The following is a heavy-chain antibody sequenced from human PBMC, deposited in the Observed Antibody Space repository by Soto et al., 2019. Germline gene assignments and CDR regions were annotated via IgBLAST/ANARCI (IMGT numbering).Heavy chain of an antibody. D-gene: IGHD3-16*02. CDR2: IYYSGST. V-gene: IGHV4-30-4*01. Sequence: QVQLQESGPGLVKPSQTLSLTCTVSGGSISSGDYYWSWIRQPPGKGLEWIGYIYYSGSTYYNPSLKSRVTISVDTSKNQFSLKLSFVTAADTAVYYCAGLQSMRLSGLDPWGQGTLVTVSS. CDR3: AGLQSMRLSGLDP. CDR1: GGSISSGDYY. J-gene: IGHJ5*02.